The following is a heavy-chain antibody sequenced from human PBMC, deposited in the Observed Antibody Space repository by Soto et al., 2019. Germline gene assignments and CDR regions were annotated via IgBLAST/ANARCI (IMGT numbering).Heavy chain of an antibody. Sequence: EVQLLESGGGLVQPGGSLRLSCAASGFTFSSYAMSWVRQAPGKGLEWVSAISGSGGSTYYADSVKGRCTISRDNSKNTLCLQMNSRRAGDTAVYYCACSGSYYFDYWGQGTLVTVSS. CDR1: GFTFSSYA. V-gene: IGHV3-23*01. J-gene: IGHJ4*02. CDR3: ACSGSYYFDY. CDR2: ISGSGGST. D-gene: IGHD2-15*01.